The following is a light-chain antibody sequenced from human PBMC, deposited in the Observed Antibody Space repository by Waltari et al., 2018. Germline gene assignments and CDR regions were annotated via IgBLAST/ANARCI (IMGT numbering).Light chain of an antibody. CDR1: DRDVGSYDF. J-gene: IGLJ1*01. CDR3: SSYTTSSAPGV. CDR2: EVR. Sequence: QSALTQPASVSGSPGQSITIPCSGTDRDVGSYDFVSWYQQHPGKAPHLIIYEVRNRPSGISNRFSASKSGNTASLTISGLQAEDEADYYCSSYTTSSAPGVFGTGTRVTVL. V-gene: IGLV2-14*01.